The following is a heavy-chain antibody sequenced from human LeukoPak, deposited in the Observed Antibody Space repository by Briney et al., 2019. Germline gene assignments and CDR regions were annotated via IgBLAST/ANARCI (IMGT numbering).Heavy chain of an antibody. CDR2: ISAYNGNT. J-gene: IGHJ4*02. V-gene: IGHV1-18*01. CDR3: ARAPGRYEGGNFDY. D-gene: IGHD5-12*01. Sequence: ASVTVSCTASGYTFTSYGISWVRQAPGQGLEWMGWISAYNGNTNYAQKLQGRVTMTTDTSTSTAYMELRSLRSDDTAVYYCARAPGRYEGGNFDYWGQGTLVTVSS. CDR1: GYTFTSYG.